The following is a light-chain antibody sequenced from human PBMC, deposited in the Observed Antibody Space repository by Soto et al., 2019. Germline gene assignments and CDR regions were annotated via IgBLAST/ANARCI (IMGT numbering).Light chain of an antibody. J-gene: IGKJ4*01. CDR2: DAS. CDR1: QDISNY. Sequence: DIQITQYPSSLSASVGDRVTITCQASQDISNYLNWYQQKPGKAPKLLIYDASNLETGVPSRFSGSGSGTDFTFTISSLQPEDIATYYCQQYDNLPLTFGGGTKLDIK. V-gene: IGKV1-33*01. CDR3: QQYDNLPLT.